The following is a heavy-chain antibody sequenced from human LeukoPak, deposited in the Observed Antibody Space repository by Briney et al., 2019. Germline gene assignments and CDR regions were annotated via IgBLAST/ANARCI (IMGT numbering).Heavy chain of an antibody. D-gene: IGHD3-3*01. CDR1: GYTFTSYG. V-gene: IGHV1-18*01. CDR2: ISAYNGNT. J-gene: IGHJ4*02. Sequence: GPVKVSCKASGYTFTSYGISWVRQAPGQGLEWMGWISAYNGNTNYAQKLQGRVTLTTDTSTSTAYMELRSLRSDDTAVYYCARSPEDFWSGYSIDYWGQGTLVTVSS. CDR3: ARSPEDFWSGYSIDY.